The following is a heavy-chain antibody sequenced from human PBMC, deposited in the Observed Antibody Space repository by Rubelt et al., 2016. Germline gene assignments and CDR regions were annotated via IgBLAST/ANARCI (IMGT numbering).Heavy chain of an antibody. J-gene: IGHJ4*02. Sequence: GKGLVWVSRVNTDGSATNYADSVKGRFTISRDSAMSTLYLQMNSLRVEDTAVYYCVRGSSGWKGVDYWGQGTLVTVSS. V-gene: IGHV3-74*01. CDR2: VNTDGSAT. CDR3: VRGSSGWKGVDY. D-gene: IGHD6-19*01.